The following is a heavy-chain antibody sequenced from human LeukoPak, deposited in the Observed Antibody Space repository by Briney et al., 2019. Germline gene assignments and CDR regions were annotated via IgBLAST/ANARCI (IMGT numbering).Heavy chain of an antibody. V-gene: IGHV3-15*01. D-gene: IGHD3-22*01. CDR1: GFSFTTAW. CDR3: VIDDYYDYSGTREADYFDY. Sequence: PGXSLRLSCGASGFSFTTAWMSWVRQAPGKGLEWVARIKSDGAVDYASPVKGRLTISKDYSKNTLYLQMNSLKVEDTAVYYCVIDDYYDYSGTREADYFDYWGQGTLVTVSS. CDR2: IKSDGAV. J-gene: IGHJ4*02.